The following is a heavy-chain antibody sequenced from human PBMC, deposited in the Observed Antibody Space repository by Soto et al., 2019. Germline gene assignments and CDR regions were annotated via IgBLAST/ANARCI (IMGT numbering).Heavy chain of an antibody. CDR2: MFYSGLT. D-gene: IGHD2-15*01. Sequence: SETLSLTGRVSGYSATSSDYYWAWIRQPPGKGLEWIGSMFYSGLTYYNPSLKSRVTLSVGTSKNQFSVRLNSVTAADTAVYYCAPLSVSLSGPYGIHVWGQGTTVTVSS. V-gene: IGHV4-39*01. J-gene: IGHJ6*02. CDR1: GYSATSSDYY. CDR3: APLSVSLSGPYGIHV.